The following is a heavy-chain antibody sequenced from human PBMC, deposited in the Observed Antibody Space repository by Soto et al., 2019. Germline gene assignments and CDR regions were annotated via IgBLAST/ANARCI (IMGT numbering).Heavy chain of an antibody. CDR1: GFTFISYS. CDR3: ARDYDFWRTPNRGGMEV. J-gene: IGHJ6*01. V-gene: IGHV3-21*01. CDR2: ISSSSSYI. D-gene: IGHD3-3*01. Sequence: LRLSCAASGFTFISYSMNWVRQAPGKGLEWVSSISSSSSYIYYADSVKGRFTISRDNAKNSLYLQMNSLRAEDTAVYYCARDYDFWRTPNRGGMEVWGQGTTVTVSS.